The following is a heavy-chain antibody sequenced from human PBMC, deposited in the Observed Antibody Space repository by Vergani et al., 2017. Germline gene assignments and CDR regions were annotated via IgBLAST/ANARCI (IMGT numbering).Heavy chain of an antibody. CDR2: IIPIFGTA. J-gene: IGHJ4*02. D-gene: IGHD3-10*01. V-gene: IGHV1-69*12. CDR1: GGTFSSYA. Sequence: QVQLVQSGAEVKKPGSSVKVSCKASGGTFSSYAISWMRQAPGQGLEWMGGIIPIFGTANYAQKFQGRVTITADESTSTAYMELSSLRSEDTAVYYCASPQVRGSGSYYAPFDYWGQGTLVTVSS. CDR3: ASPQVRGSGSYYAPFDY.